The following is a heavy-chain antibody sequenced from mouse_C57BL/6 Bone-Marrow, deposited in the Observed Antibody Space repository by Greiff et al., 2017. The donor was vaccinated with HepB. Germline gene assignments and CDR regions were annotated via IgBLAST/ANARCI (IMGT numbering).Heavy chain of an antibody. V-gene: IGHV1-82*01. D-gene: IGHD2-1*01. Sequence: QVQLQQSGPELVKPGASVKTSCKASGYAFSSSWMNWVKQRPGKGLEWIGRIYPGDGDTNYNGKFKGKATLTADKSSSTAYMQLSSLTSEDSAVYFCARLGGYGKEDYWGQGTTLTVSS. CDR1: GYAFSSSW. CDR2: IYPGDGDT. J-gene: IGHJ2*01. CDR3: ARLGGYGKEDY.